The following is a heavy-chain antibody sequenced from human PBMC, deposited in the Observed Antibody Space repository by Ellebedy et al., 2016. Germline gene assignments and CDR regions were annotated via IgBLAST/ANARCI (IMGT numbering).Heavy chain of an antibody. CDR3: AKGMRGGADFDY. V-gene: IGHV3-23*01. CDR1: GLTFSSYA. J-gene: IGHJ4*02. CDR2: ITGSGDST. Sequence: GGSLRLSXADSGLTFSSYAMNWVRQAPGKGLEWVSAITGSGDSTYYADSVKGRFTISRDNSKNTLYLQMNSLRAEDTALYYCAKGMRGGADFDYWGQGTLVTVSS. D-gene: IGHD3-10*01.